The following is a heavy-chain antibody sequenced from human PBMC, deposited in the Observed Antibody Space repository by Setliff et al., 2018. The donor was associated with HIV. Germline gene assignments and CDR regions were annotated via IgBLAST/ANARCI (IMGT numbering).Heavy chain of an antibody. Sequence: PGGSLRLSCAASGFTFSSYAMSWVRQAPGKGLEWVSAISGSGGSTYYADSVKGRFTISRDDSKNTLYLQMNSLKTEDTAVYYCTTEAVAGNDAFDIWGQGTMVTVSS. D-gene: IGHD6-19*01. CDR1: GFTFSSYA. CDR3: TTEAVAGNDAFDI. CDR2: ISGSGGST. J-gene: IGHJ3*02. V-gene: IGHV3-23*01.